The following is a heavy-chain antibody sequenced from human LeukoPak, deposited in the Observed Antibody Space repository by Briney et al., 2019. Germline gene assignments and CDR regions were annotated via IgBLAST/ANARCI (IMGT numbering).Heavy chain of an antibody. CDR1: GASISNYY. J-gene: IGHJ6*03. Sequence: SSETLSLTCSVSGASISNYYWSWIRQPPGKGLEWIGYIYYSGNTNYNPSLKSRVTISVDTSKNQFSLKLSSVTAADTAVYYCARERRISIFGVVHYYMDDWGEGTTVTVSS. CDR2: IYYSGNT. V-gene: IGHV4-59*01. CDR3: ARERRISIFGVVHYYMDD. D-gene: IGHD3-3*01.